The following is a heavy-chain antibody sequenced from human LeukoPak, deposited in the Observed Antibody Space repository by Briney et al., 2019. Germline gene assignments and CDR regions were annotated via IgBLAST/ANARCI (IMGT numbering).Heavy chain of an antibody. V-gene: IGHV3-11*04. J-gene: IGHJ4*02. Sequence: PGGSLRLSCAASGFTFSDYYMSWIRQAPGKGLEWVSYISSSGSTIYYADSVKGRFTISRDNAKNSLYLQMNGLRAEDTAVYYCASHYDFWTTYYSGRGAYFDHWGRGTLVTVSS. CDR1: GFTFSDYY. D-gene: IGHD3-3*01. CDR2: ISSSGSTI. CDR3: ASHYDFWTTYYSGRGAYFDH.